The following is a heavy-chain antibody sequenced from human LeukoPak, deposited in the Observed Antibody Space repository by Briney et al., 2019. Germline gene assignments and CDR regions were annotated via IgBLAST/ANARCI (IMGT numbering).Heavy chain of an antibody. CDR1: GFTVSSNY. CDR3: ARVRVAVASGYYYYYYMDV. CDR2: IYSGGST. D-gene: IGHD6-19*01. Sequence: GGSLRLSCAASGFTVSSNYMSWVRQAPGKGLEWVSVIYSGGSTYYADSVKGRFTISRDNSKNTLYLQMNSLRAEDTAVYYCARVRVAVASGYYYYYYMDVWGKGTTVTVSS. V-gene: IGHV3-53*01. J-gene: IGHJ6*03.